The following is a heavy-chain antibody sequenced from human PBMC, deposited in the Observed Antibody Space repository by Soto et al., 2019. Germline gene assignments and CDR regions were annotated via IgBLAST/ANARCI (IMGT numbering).Heavy chain of an antibody. CDR3: AKDRVESGLGEIDY. CDR1: GCSFSNNG. J-gene: IGHJ4*02. D-gene: IGHD3-16*01. CDR2: ISYDGSKK. V-gene: IGHV3-30*18. Sequence: QVQLVESGGGVVQPGRSLRLSCAASGCSFSNNGMHWVRQAPGKGLEWVAIISYDGSKKYYADSVKGRFTISRDNSKNTLFLQMNSLRVEDTALFYCAKDRVESGLGEIDYWGQGTLVTVSS.